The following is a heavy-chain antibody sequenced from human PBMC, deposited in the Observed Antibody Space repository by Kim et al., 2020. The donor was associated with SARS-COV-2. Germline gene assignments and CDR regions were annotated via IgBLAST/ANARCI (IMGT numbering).Heavy chain of an antibody. J-gene: IGHJ4*02. CDR2: NPNSGNT. Sequence: NPNSGNTNYAQKFQGRVTMTRDTSISTAYMELSSLRSDDTAVYYCARETQQLGFDYWGQGTLVTVSS. V-gene: IGHV1-2*02. CDR3: ARETQQLGFDY. D-gene: IGHD6-13*01.